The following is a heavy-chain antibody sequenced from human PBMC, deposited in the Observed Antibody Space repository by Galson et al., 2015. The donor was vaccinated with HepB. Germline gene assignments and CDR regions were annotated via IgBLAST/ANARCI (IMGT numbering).Heavy chain of an antibody. J-gene: IGHJ2*01. CDR3: ARVPLQPGYFDL. Sequence: SLRLSCAASGFTISGYSMIWVRQAPWKGLEWVASITGGGNYINYVDSVQDRFTISRDNARNSPFLQMNSLRVDDTAVYYCARVPLQPGYFDLWGRGTLVTVSS. CDR2: ITGGGNYI. V-gene: IGHV3-21*01. D-gene: IGHD4-11*01. CDR1: GFTISGYS.